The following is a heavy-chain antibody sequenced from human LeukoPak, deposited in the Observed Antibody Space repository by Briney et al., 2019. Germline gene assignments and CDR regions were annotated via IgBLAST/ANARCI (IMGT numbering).Heavy chain of an antibody. V-gene: IGHV3-48*01. CDR3: ARDLTFYYESSTYALDL. D-gene: IGHD3-22*01. CDR2: ISSGTSTV. CDR1: GFTFSSYS. J-gene: IGHJ5*02. Sequence: GGCLRLSCVASGFTFSSYSMSWVRQAPEKWLEWVSYISSGTSTVLYADSVKGRFTISRDNAKNSLYLQMNSLRAEDTAVYYCARDLTFYYESSTYALDLWGQGALVTVSS.